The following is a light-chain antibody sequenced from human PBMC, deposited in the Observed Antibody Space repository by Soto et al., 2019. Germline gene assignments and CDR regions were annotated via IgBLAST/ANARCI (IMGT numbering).Light chain of an antibody. CDR3: QQYHNWPA. Sequence: EIVLTQSPATLSLSPGERATLSCRASQSVNNFLAWYQQRPGQAPRLLIFDASQRATGIPARFRGSGSGTDFTLSISSLQSEDFAVYYCQQYHNWPAFGQGTKVDIK. J-gene: IGKJ1*01. V-gene: IGKV3-11*01. CDR2: DAS. CDR1: QSVNNF.